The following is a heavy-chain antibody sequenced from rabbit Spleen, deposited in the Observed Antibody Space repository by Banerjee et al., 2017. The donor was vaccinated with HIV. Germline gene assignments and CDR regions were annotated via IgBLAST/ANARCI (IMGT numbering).Heavy chain of an antibody. CDR3: ARSYSNSNYAFDP. D-gene: IGHD4-1*01. CDR2: ILTGRSGAT. Sequence: QEQLVESGGGLVQPEGSLTLTCTASGFSFSSSYYMCWVRQAPGKGLEWIACILTGRSGATYYASWAKGRFTISKTSSTTVTLQMTSLTVADTATYSCARSYSNSNYAFDPWGQGTLVTVS. CDR1: GFSFSSSYY. V-gene: IGHV1S45*01. J-gene: IGHJ2*01.